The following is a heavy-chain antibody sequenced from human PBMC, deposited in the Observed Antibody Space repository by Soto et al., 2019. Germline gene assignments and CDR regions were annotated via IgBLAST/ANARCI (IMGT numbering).Heavy chain of an antibody. CDR3: ARDEYKLLSSVYWFDS. Sequence: KTSETLSLTCTVSGGSISDDSYWSWIRQTPGKGLEWIGYIYHTGNTYYNPSLRSRVSISVDKSKSQFSLKLISVTAADKAVYFCARDEYKLLSSVYWFDSWGQGNLVTVSS. CDR2: IYHTGNT. D-gene: IGHD2-2*01. J-gene: IGHJ5*01. V-gene: IGHV4-30-4*01. CDR1: GGSISDDSY.